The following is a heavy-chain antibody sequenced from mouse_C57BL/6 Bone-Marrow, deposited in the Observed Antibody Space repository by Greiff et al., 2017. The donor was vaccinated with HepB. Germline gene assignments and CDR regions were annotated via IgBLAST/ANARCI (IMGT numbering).Heavy chain of an antibody. J-gene: IGHJ2*01. D-gene: IGHD1-1*01. CDR1: GYAFSSYW. CDR2: IYPGDGDT. Sequence: QVQLQQSGAELVKPGASVKISCKASGYAFSSYWMNWVKQRPGKGLEWIGQIYPGDGDTNYNGKFKGKATLTADKSSSTAYMQLSSLTSEDSAVYFCARWETTGSSFSFDYWGQGTTLTVSS. CDR3: ARWETTGSSFSFDY. V-gene: IGHV1-80*01.